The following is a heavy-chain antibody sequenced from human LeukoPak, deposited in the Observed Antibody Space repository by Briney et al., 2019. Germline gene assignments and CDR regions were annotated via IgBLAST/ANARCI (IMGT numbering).Heavy chain of an antibody. J-gene: IGHJ3*02. V-gene: IGHV4-59*01. CDR3: ARAVAVEGYLDAFDI. CDR2: IYYSGST. CDR1: GGSISSYY. Sequence: KPSETLSLTCTVSGGSISSYYWSWIRQPPGKGLEWIGYIYYSGSTNYNPSLKSRVTISVETSKNQFSLKLSSVTAADTAVYYCARAVAVEGYLDAFDIWGQGTMVTVSS. D-gene: IGHD5-24*01.